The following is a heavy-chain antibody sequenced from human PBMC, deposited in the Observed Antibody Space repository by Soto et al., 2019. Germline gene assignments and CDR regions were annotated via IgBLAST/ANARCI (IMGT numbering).Heavy chain of an antibody. D-gene: IGHD1-26*01. CDR2: IIPDFGTG. V-gene: IGHV1-69*13. CDR1: GGTFNSYA. Sequence: SVKVSCNASGGTFNSYAISWVRQAPGQGLEWMGGIIPDFGTGNSAQKFRGRVSIIADASTTTVYMRLSGLTLEDTAVYYCARERGGYNRGDFEFWGQGTQVTVSS. CDR3: ARERGGYNRGDFEF. J-gene: IGHJ4*02.